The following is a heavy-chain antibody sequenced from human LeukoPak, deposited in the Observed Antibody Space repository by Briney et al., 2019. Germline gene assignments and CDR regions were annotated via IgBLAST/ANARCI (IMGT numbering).Heavy chain of an antibody. J-gene: IGHJ2*01. V-gene: IGHV4-34*01. CDR1: GGSFSGYY. D-gene: IGHD3-3*01. Sequence: SETLSLTCAVYGGSFSGYYWSWIRQPPEKGLEWIWEINHSGSTNYNPSLKSRVTISVDTSKNQFSLKLSSVTAADTAVYYCARRRYYDFWSVHWYFDLWGRGTLVTVSS. CDR3: ARRRYYDFWSVHWYFDL. CDR2: INHSGST.